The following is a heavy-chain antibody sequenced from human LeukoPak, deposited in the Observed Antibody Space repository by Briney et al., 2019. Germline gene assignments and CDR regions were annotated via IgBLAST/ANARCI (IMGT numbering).Heavy chain of an antibody. CDR2: ISWNSGSI. D-gene: IGHD6-19*01. CDR3: AKEAEGWLDY. V-gene: IGHV3-9*01. CDR1: GFTFDDYA. J-gene: IGHJ4*02. Sequence: GRSLRLSCAASGFTFDDYAMHWVRHAPGKGLEWVSGISWNSGSIGYADSVKGRFTISRDNAKNSLYLQMNSLRAEDTALYYCAKEAEGWLDYWGQGTLVTVSS.